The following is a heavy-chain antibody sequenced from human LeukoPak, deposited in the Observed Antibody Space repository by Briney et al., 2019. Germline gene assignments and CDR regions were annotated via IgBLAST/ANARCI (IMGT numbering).Heavy chain of an antibody. D-gene: IGHD5-24*01. CDR2: ISYDGSHK. CDR3: ARGQRAHVEYSSFMDV. V-gene: IGHV3-30*03. CDR1: GFTFSSYG. J-gene: IGHJ6*03. Sequence: GGTLRLSCAASGFTFSSYGMSWVRQGPGKGLEWVAVISYDGSHKYYADSVKGRFTISRDNSKNTMYLQMNSLRAEDTAVYYCARGQRAHVEYSSFMDVWGKGTTVTVSS.